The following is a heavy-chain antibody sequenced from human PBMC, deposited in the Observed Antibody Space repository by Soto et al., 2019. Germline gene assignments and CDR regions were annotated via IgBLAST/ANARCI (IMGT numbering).Heavy chain of an antibody. Sequence: GGSLRLSCSASGFTFSSYAMHWVRQAPGKGLEYVSAISSNGGSTYYADSVKGRFTISRDNSKNTLYLQMSSLRAEDTAVYYCVKDHRGGQQWLVFNWFDPWGQGTLVTVSS. CDR2: ISSNGGST. D-gene: IGHD6-19*01. CDR1: GFTFSSYA. CDR3: VKDHRGGQQWLVFNWFDP. V-gene: IGHV3-64D*08. J-gene: IGHJ5*02.